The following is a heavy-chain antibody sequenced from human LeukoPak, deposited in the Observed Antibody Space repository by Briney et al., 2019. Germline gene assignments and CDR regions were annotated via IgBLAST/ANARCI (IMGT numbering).Heavy chain of an antibody. CDR2: IYYSGST. CDR3: ARLSSLAAARTSGYWYFDL. Sequence: PSETLSLTCTVSSGSISSYYWSWIRQPPGKGLEWIGYIYYSGSTNYNPSLKSRVTISVDTSKNQFSLKLSSVTAADTAVYYCARLSSLAAARTSGYWYFDLWGRGTLVTVSS. D-gene: IGHD6-13*01. CDR1: SGSISSYY. V-gene: IGHV4-59*08. J-gene: IGHJ2*01.